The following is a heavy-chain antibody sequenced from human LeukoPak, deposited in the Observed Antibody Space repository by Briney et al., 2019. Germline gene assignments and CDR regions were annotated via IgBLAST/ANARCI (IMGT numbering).Heavy chain of an antibody. CDR2: INHSGST. Sequence: SETLSLTCAVYGGSFSGYYWSWIRQPPGKGLEWIGEINHSGSTNYNPSLKSRVTISVDTSKNQFSLKLSSVTAEDTAVYYCARVRVRGVNDYWGQGTLVTVSS. J-gene: IGHJ4*02. D-gene: IGHD3-10*01. V-gene: IGHV4-34*01. CDR3: ARVRVRGVNDY. CDR1: GGSFSGYY.